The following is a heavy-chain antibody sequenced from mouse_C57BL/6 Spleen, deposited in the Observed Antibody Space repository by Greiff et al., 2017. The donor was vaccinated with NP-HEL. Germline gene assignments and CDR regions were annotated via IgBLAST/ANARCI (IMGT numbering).Heavy chain of an antibody. D-gene: IGHD1-1*01. V-gene: IGHV1-69*01. CDR3: AKGDYGSSYNAMDY. CDR1: GYTFTSYW. CDR2: IDPSGSYT. Sequence: QVQLQQPGAELVMPGASVKLSCKASGYTFTSYWMHWVQQRPGQGLEWIGEIDPSGSYTKYNHKFKGKTTWTGDKSSSTAYMQLSSLTSEDSAVYYCAKGDYGSSYNAMDYWGQGTSVTVSS. J-gene: IGHJ4*01.